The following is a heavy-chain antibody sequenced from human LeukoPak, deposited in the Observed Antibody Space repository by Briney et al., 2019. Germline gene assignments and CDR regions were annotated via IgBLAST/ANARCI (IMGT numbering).Heavy chain of an antibody. J-gene: IGHJ5*02. CDR3: VTRSYTSGWPT. Sequence: ASVKVSCKASANTFIGNYIHWVRQARGQGLEWMGWINPNSGGANYAQRFQGRDTMTRDTSVTTAFLDLDRLTSDDTPVYYCVTRSYTSGWPTWGQGTLVTVSS. V-gene: IGHV1-2*02. CDR2: INPNSGGA. D-gene: IGHD6-19*01. CDR1: ANTFIGNY.